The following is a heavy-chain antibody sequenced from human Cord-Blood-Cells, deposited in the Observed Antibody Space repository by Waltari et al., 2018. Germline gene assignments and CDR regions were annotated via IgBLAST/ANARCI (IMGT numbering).Heavy chain of an antibody. D-gene: IGHD6-19*01. CDR1: GFTFDDYA. V-gene: IGHV3-9*01. Sequence: EVQLVESGGGLVQPGRSLRLSCAAAGFTFDDYAMHWVRQAPGKGLEWVSGISWNSGSIGYADSVKGRFTISRDNAKNSLYLQMNSLRAEDTALYYCAKDISGWGGEDWYFDLWGHGTLVTVSS. J-gene: IGHJ2*01. CDR3: AKDISGWGGEDWYFDL. CDR2: ISWNSGSI.